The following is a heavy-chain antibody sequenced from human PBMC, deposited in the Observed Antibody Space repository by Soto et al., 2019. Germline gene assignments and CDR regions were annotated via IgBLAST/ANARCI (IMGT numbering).Heavy chain of an antibody. CDR3: ARTHSGRYYSVFNY. CDR1: NFSISSGYY. J-gene: IGHJ4*02. Sequence: SETLSLTCVVSNFSISSGYYWGWIRQSPGKGLEWIASIYRSGTTSYNPSLKSRVTISVDPSKNQFSLMLTAVTAADTAVYYCARTHSGRYYSVFNYWGRGSLVTVSS. V-gene: IGHV4-38-2*01. D-gene: IGHD1-26*01. CDR2: IYRSGTT.